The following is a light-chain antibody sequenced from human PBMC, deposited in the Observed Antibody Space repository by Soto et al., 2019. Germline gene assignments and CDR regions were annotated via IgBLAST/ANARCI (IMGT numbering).Light chain of an antibody. CDR1: SSDIGGYNH. V-gene: IGLV2-14*01. CDR2: EVT. J-gene: IGLJ2*01. Sequence: QSVLTQPASVSGSPGQSITISCTGTSSDIGGYNHVSWYQQDPGKAPKLMIYEVTNRPSGVSNRFSGSKSGNTASLTISGLQAEDEADYYCSSYASGSTLVFGGGTKLTVL. CDR3: SSYASGSTLV.